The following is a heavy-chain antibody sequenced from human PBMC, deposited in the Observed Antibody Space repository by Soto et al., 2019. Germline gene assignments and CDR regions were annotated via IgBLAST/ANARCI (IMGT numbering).Heavy chain of an antibody. CDR2: ISSSSTYT. Sequence: GGSLRLSSAASGFTVSSNYMDWIRQAPGKGLEWVTYISSSSTYTNYAGSVKGRFTISRDNAKNSLYLQMNSLRAEDTAVYYCARAGRSGYYFDYWGQGSLVTVSS. V-gene: IGHV3-11*06. D-gene: IGHD3-22*01. CDR3: ARAGRSGYYFDY. J-gene: IGHJ4*02. CDR1: GFTVSSNY.